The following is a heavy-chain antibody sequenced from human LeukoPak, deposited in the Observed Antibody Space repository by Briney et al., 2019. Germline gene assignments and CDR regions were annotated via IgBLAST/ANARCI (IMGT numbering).Heavy chain of an antibody. CDR3: AREGDGITSDAFDI. CDR2: INTNTGNP. J-gene: IGHJ3*02. Sequence: GASVKVSCKASGYTFTSYAMNWVRQAPGQGLEWMGWINTNTGNPTYAQGFTGRFVFSLDTSVSTAYLQISSLKAEDTAVYYCAREGDGITSDAFDIWGQGTMDTVSS. V-gene: IGHV7-4-1*02. D-gene: IGHD3-10*01. CDR1: GYTFTSYA.